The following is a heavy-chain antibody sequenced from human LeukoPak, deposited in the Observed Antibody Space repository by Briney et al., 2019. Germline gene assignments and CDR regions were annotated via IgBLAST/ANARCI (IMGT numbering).Heavy chain of an antibody. CDR1: GGSISPYF. CDR3: ARAAMGSLFDS. D-gene: IGHD5-18*01. Sequence: SETLSLTCTVSGGSISPYFWNWLRQPPGKGLEWIGYVYYSGSTKYNPSLNSRLTMSVDTSKNQFSLKLSSVTAADTAVYFCARAAMGSLFDSWGQGTLVTVSS. J-gene: IGHJ4*02. CDR2: VYYSGST. V-gene: IGHV4-59*01.